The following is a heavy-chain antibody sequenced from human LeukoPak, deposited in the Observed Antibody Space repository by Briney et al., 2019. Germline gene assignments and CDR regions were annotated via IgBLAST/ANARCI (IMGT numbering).Heavy chain of an antibody. CDR3: ARVRRSGSSGYYYAPDY. J-gene: IGHJ4*02. D-gene: IGHD3-22*01. CDR2: INPNSGGT. V-gene: IGHV1-2*02. Sequence: ASVKVSCKASGYTFTGYYMHWLRQAPGQGLEWMGWINPNSGGTNYAQKFQGRVTMTRDTSISTAYMELSRLRSDDTAVYYCARVRRSGSSGYYYAPDYWGQGTLVTVSS. CDR1: GYTFTGYY.